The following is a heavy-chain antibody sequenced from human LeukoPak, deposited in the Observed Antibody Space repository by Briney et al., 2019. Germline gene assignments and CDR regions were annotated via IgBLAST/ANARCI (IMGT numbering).Heavy chain of an antibody. CDR1: GLTFSSYW. CDR2: INSDGSST. J-gene: IGHJ4*02. CDR3: ARVGGSYGPFDY. V-gene: IGHV3-74*01. Sequence: GGSLRLSCAASGLTFSSYWMHWVRQAPGKGLVWVSRINSDGSSTSYADSVKGRFTISRDNAKNTLYLQMNSLRAEDTAVYYCARVGGSYGPFDYWGQGTLVTVSS. D-gene: IGHD3-16*01.